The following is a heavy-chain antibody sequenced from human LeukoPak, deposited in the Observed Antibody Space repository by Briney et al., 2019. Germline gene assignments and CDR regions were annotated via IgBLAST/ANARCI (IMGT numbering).Heavy chain of an antibody. CDR1: GYSLTELA. CDR3: AAKGKMEWEVGLHY. CDR2: FDTEDGET. D-gene: IGHD3-3*01. J-gene: IGHJ4*02. V-gene: IGHV1-24*01. Sequence: APVKVSCKVSGYSLTELAIHWVRQAPGKGLEWLGGFDTEDGETIYALKLQGRVTLTEDTSTDTAYMELTSLRSEDTAIYYCAAKGKMEWEVGLHYWGQGTLLSVSS.